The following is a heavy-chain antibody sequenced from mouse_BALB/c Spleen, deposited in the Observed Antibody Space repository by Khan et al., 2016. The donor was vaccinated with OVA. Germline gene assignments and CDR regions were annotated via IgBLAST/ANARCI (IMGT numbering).Heavy chain of an antibody. CDR1: GYSITSDYA. V-gene: IGHV3-2*02. Sequence: VQLKESGPGLVKPSQSLSLTCTVTGYSITSDYAWNWIRQFPGNKLEWMGYISYSGSTNYNPSLKSLISITRDTSKNRFFLQLNSVTTEDTATYYCALLRPSWFPYWGPGTLVTVSA. D-gene: IGHD2-4*01. J-gene: IGHJ3*01. CDR3: ALLRPSWFPY. CDR2: ISYSGST.